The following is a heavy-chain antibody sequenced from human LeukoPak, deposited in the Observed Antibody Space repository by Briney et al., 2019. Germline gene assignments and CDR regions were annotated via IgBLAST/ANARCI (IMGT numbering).Heavy chain of an antibody. CDR1: GFTFGKYW. CDR2: IKLDGSEK. Sequence: GGSLRLSCVASGFTFGKYWMSWVRQAPGKGLEWVANIKLDGSEKNYVDSVKGRFTISRDNTKNSLYLQMNSLRAEDTAAFYCARDQYDTWSRRGNFDSWGQGTLVIVSS. D-gene: IGHD3-3*01. CDR3: ARDQYDTWSRRGNFDS. J-gene: IGHJ4*02. V-gene: IGHV3-7*03.